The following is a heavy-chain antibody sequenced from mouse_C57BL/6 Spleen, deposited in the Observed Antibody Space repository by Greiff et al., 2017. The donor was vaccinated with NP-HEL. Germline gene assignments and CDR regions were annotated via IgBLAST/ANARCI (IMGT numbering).Heavy chain of an antibody. J-gene: IGHJ4*01. D-gene: IGHD2-4*01. CDR1: GFNIKNYY. CDR3: AISGDYLPNAMDY. V-gene: IGHV14-2*01. Sequence: VQLQQSGAELVKPGASVKLSCTASGFNIKNYYMHWVKQRTEQGLEWIGRIDPEDGETKYAPKFQGKATITADTSSNTAYLQLSSLTSEDSAVYFCAISGDYLPNAMDYWGQGTSVTVSS. CDR2: IDPEDGET.